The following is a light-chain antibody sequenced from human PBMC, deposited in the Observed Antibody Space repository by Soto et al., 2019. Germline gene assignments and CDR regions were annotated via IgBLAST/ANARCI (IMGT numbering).Light chain of an antibody. V-gene: IGKV3D-20*02. J-gene: IGKJ5*01. CDR1: QGVSRSL. CDR3: QQRHMWPIT. CDR2: DAY. Sequence: EIVLTQSPGTLSFSSGERATPSLRASQGVSRSLLAWYQQKPGQAPRLLIYDAYNRATGIPPRFSGSGSGTDFTLTISSLEPEDSAVYYCQQRHMWPITFGQGTRLEIK.